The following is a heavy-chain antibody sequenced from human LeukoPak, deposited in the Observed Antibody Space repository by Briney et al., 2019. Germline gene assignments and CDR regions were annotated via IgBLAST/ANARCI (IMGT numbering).Heavy chain of an antibody. CDR1: GFTFSSYS. CDR3: ARDRAMYSGSPYYFDY. J-gene: IGHJ4*02. Sequence: GGSLILSCAASGFTFSSYSMNWVRQAPGKGLEWVSYISSSSSTIYYADSVKGRFTISRDNAKNSLYLQMNSLRAEDTAVYYCARDRAMYSGSPYYFDYWGQGTLVTVSS. CDR2: ISSSSSTI. D-gene: IGHD1-26*01. V-gene: IGHV3-48*01.